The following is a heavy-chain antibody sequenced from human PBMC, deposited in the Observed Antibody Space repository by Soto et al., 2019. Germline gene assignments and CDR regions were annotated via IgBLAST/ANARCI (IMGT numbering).Heavy chain of an antibody. D-gene: IGHD6-25*01. V-gene: IGHV1-69*02. CDR2: IIPILGIA. CDR3: AYGIAPADGDY. J-gene: IGHJ4*02. Sequence: QVQLVQSGAEVKKPGSSVKVSCKASGGTFSSYTISWVRQAPGQGLEWVGRIIPILGIANYAQKFQGRVTITADKSTSTAYMELSSLRSEDTAVYYCAYGIAPADGDYWGQGTLVTVSS. CDR1: GGTFSSYT.